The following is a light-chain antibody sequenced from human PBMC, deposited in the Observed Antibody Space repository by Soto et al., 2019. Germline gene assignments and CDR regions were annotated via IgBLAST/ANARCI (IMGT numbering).Light chain of an antibody. CDR3: HQYNFWPT. CDR1: QSVSSN. V-gene: IGKV3-15*01. J-gene: IGKJ1*01. Sequence: IVITQSPATLSVYPGERATLSCRASQSVSSNLAWYQQKPGKSPRPLIYGTSTRATGIPARFSGSGSGTEFTLTIRSLQSEDFAVYYCHQYNFWPTFGQGTKVDIK. CDR2: GTS.